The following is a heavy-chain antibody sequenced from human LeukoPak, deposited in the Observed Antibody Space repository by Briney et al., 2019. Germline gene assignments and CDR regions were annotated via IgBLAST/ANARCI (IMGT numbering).Heavy chain of an antibody. CDR2: IYYSGST. D-gene: IGHD5-18*01. J-gene: IGHJ5*02. Sequence: PSETLSLTCTVSGGSISSSRYYWAWIRQPPGKGLEWIGTIYYSGSTYYNPPLKSRVTISVDTSKNQFSLKLRSVTAADTAVFYCGGLDTDMVDAWGQPWLATVSS. CDR1: GGSISSSRYY. CDR3: GGLDTDMVDA. V-gene: IGHV4-39*01.